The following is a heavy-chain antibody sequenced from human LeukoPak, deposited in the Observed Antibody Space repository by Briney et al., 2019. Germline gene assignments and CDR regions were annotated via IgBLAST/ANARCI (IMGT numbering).Heavy chain of an antibody. Sequence: PSETLSLTCTVSGGSISSGDYYWSWIRQPPGKGLEWIGYIYYSGSTYYNPSLKSRVTISVDKSKNQFSLKPSSVTAADTAVYYCRYYYDSSGYYDTDAFDIWGQGTMVTVSS. V-gene: IGHV4-30-4*03. CDR3: RYYYDSSGYYDTDAFDI. CDR1: GGSISSGDYY. CDR2: IYYSGST. D-gene: IGHD3-22*01. J-gene: IGHJ3*02.